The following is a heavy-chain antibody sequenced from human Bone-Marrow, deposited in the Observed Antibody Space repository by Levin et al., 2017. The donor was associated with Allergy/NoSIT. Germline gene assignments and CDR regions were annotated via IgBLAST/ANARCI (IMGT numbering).Heavy chain of an antibody. D-gene: IGHD3-3*01. J-gene: IGHJ3*01. CDR3: ARSEGVLRYLEWLPGAFDL. V-gene: IGHV2-26*01. CDR1: GFSHSHARMG. Sequence: SGPTLVKPTETLTLTCSVSGFSHSHARMGVSWIRQPPGKALEWLAHIFWNDAKTYSTSLKSRLTISKDTSNSQVVLTMTNMDPVDTATYFCARSEGVLRYLEWLPGAFDLWGQGTMVTVSS. CDR2: IFWNDAK.